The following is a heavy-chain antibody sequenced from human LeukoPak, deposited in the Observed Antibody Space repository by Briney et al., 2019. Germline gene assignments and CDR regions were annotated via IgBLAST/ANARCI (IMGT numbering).Heavy chain of an antibody. D-gene: IGHD5-18*01. Sequence: PSETLSLTCTVSGGSISSYYWSWIRQPPGKGLEWIGYIYYSGSTNNNPSLKSRVTISVDKSKNQISLKLSSVTAADTAVYYCARGVSRGYSYGRYYMDVWGKGTAVTVSS. CDR1: GGSISSYY. CDR2: IYYSGST. CDR3: ARGVSRGYSYGRYYMDV. V-gene: IGHV4-59*01. J-gene: IGHJ6*03.